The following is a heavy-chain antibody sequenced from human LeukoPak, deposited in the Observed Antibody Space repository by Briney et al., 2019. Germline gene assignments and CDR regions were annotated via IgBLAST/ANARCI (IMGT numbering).Heavy chain of an antibody. CDR3: ARSGYGDFDF. CDR1: GFSLSDYS. CDR2: MRPNGHTT. J-gene: IGHJ4*02. D-gene: IGHD2-15*01. V-gene: IGHV3-11*01. Sequence: GGSLRLSCAASGFSLSDYSMSWIRKAPGKGLEWISYMRPNGHTTYYADSLEGRISVSWDNARNSLYLQLSSLTAADTAFYYCARSGYGDFDFWGQGALVTVSS.